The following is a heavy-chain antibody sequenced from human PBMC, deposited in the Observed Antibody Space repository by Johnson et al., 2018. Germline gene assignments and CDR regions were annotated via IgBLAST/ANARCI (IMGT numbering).Heavy chain of an antibody. J-gene: IGHJ3*02. D-gene: IGHD2-2*01. CDR2: ILPILGIA. CDR1: GGTFSSYA. V-gene: IGHV1-69*09. Sequence: QVQLVESGAEVKKPGSSVKVSCKASGGTFSSYAISWVRQAPGQGLEWMGRILPILGIANYAQKFQGRVTITADKSTSTAYMELSSLRSEDTAVEYCAGDIVVVPAAMGFKAFEIWGQGTMVTVSS. CDR3: AGDIVVVPAAMGFKAFEI.